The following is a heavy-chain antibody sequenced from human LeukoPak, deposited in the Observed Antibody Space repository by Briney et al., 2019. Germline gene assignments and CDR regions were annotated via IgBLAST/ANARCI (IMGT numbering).Heavy chain of an antibody. CDR1: GFTFSGSA. V-gene: IGHV3-73*01. D-gene: IGHD6-13*01. Sequence: GGSLRLSCAASGFTFSGSALHWVRQASGKGLEWVGRIRGKANSYATEYAASVKGRFTIARDDSRNTAYLQMNSLKTEDTAVYYCSGLGIAAAGTDCWGQGTLVTVSS. CDR2: IRGKANSYAT. CDR3: SGLGIAAAGTDC. J-gene: IGHJ4*02.